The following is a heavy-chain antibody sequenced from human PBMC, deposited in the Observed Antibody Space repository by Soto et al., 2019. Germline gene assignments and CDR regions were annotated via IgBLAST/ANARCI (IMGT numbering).Heavy chain of an antibody. J-gene: IGHJ6*03. Sequence: QVQLVQSGAEVKKPGASVKVSCKASGYTFTSYDINWVRQATGQGFEWMGWMNPNSGNTGYAQKFQGRVTMTRNTSISTAYMELSSLRSEDTAVYYCARARSSSRRGVDYYMDVWGKGTTVTVSS. CDR3: ARARSSSRRGVDYYMDV. D-gene: IGHD6-6*01. CDR2: MNPNSGNT. CDR1: GYTFTSYD. V-gene: IGHV1-8*01.